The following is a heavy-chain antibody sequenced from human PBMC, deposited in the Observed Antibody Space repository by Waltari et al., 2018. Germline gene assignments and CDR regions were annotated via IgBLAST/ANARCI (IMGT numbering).Heavy chain of an antibody. V-gene: IGHV1-46*01. CDR2: INPSGGST. CDR3: ARCATRGTYYYYGMDV. CDR1: GYTFTSYY. J-gene: IGHJ6*02. D-gene: IGHD3-16*01. Sequence: QVQLVQSGAEVKKPGASVKVSRKASGYTFTSYYMHWVRQAPGQGLEWMGIINPSGGSTSYAQKFQGRVTMTRDTSTSTVYMELSSLRSEDTAVYYCARCATRGTYYYYGMDVWGQGTTVTVSS.